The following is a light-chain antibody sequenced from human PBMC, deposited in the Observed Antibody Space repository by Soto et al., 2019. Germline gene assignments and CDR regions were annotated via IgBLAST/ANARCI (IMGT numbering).Light chain of an antibody. CDR1: QSVSDNY. J-gene: IGKJ3*01. V-gene: IGKV3-20*01. CDR2: GAS. Sequence: EIVLTQSPGTLSLSPGDRATLSCRASQSVSDNYLAWYKQRPGQAPRLLIYGASVRATGVAVRFSGSGFGTDFTPTVIRLEPDDFSVYYCQLYGISPPFTFGHGTKVDIK. CDR3: QLYGISPPFT.